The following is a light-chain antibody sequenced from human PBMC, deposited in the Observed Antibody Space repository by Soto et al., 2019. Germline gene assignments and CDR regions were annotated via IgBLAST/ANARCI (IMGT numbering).Light chain of an antibody. CDR1: SSDVGGYNY. V-gene: IGLV2-11*01. CDR2: DVT. J-gene: IGLJ3*02. CDR3: CSYAGSYIWV. Sequence: QSVLTQPRSVSGSPGQSVTISCTGTSSDVGGYNYVSWYQHHPGKAPKVMIYDVTNRPSGVPDRFSGSKSANTASLTISGLQAEDEADYYCCSYAGSYIWVFGGGTQLTVL.